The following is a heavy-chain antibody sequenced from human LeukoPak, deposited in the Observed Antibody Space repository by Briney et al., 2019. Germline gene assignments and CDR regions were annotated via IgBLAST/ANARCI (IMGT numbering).Heavy chain of an antibody. CDR2: IYRGGAT. D-gene: IGHD3-22*01. V-gene: IGHV3-53*01. J-gene: IGHJ4*02. CDR1: GFIFGGNA. Sequence: PGGSLRLSCIGSGFIFGGNAIHWVRQAPGRGLEWVSVIYRGGATYYADSVKGRFTLSRDNSKNTLYLQMNSLRVEDTAVYYCAREGMHDSSGYYPIGGSYYFDHWGQGTLVTVSS. CDR3: AREGMHDSSGYYPIGGSYYFDH.